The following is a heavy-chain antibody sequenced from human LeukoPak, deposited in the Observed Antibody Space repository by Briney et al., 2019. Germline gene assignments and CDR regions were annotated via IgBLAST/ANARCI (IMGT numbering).Heavy chain of an antibody. J-gene: IGHJ4*02. D-gene: IGHD4-11*01. Sequence: GGSLRLSCAASGFTFSSYEMNWVRQAPGKELEWVSYISSSGSTIYYADSVKGRFTISRDNAKNSVYLQMNSLRVEDTAVYYCARDGHWEVTRGHYFDYWGQGTLVTVSS. CDR2: ISSSGSTI. V-gene: IGHV3-48*03. CDR1: GFTFSSYE. CDR3: ARDGHWEVTRGHYFDY.